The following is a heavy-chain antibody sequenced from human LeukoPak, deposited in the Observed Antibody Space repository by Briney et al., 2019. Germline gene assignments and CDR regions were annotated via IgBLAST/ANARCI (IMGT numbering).Heavy chain of an antibody. CDR3: ARVERPYYYDSSGYSLGY. Sequence: GGSLRLSCVASGFTFSSYWMHWVRQAPGKGLVWVSRINSDGSSTSYADSVKGRFTISRDNAKNTLYLQMNSLRAEDTAVYYCARVERPYYYDSSGYSLGYWGQGTLVTVSS. CDR2: INSDGSST. CDR1: GFTFSSYW. J-gene: IGHJ4*02. D-gene: IGHD3-22*01. V-gene: IGHV3-74*01.